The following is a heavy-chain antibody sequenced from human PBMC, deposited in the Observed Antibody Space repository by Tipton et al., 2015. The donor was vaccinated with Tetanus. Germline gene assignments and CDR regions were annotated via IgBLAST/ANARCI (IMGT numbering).Heavy chain of an antibody. J-gene: IGHJ4*02. D-gene: IGHD1-14*01. CDR1: GYTFTKYG. Sequence: SGPEVKVSCKASGYTFTKYGINWVRQAPGQGLEWMGWISGYSGDTNYAQRLQGRVTITADESTNTAYMELSSLRSEDTAVYYCARAPNRISRAYDYWGQGTQITVSS. V-gene: IGHV1-18*01. CDR2: ISGYSGDT. CDR3: ARAPNRISRAYDY.